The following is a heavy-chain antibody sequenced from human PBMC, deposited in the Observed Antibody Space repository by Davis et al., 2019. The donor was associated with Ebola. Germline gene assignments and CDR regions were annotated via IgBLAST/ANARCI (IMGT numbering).Heavy chain of an antibody. CDR3: AKRATVKVAGANYYNAMDV. J-gene: IGHJ6*04. Sequence: GESLKISCVASGFTFSSYTMHWVRQAPGKGLEWVAVISYDGRNEYYADSVKGGFTTSRDNSKNTLYLQLNSLRAEDTAVFYCAKRATVKVAGANYYNAMDVWGKGTTVTVSS. V-gene: IGHV3-30*18. D-gene: IGHD6-19*01. CDR2: ISYDGRNE. CDR1: GFTFSSYT.